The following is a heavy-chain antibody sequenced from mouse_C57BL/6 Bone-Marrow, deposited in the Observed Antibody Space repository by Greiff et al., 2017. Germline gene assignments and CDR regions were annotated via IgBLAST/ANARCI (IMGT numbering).Heavy chain of an antibody. J-gene: IGHJ3*01. Sequence: QVQLQQSGAELARPGASVKLSCKASGYTFTSYGISWVKQRTGQGLEWIGEIYPRSGNTYYNEKFKGKATLTADKSSSTAYMELRSLTSEDSAVYFFARGGYDYDGFAYWGQGTLVTVSA. CDR1: GYTFTSYG. D-gene: IGHD2-4*01. CDR2: IYPRSGNT. CDR3: ARGGYDYDGFAY. V-gene: IGHV1-81*01.